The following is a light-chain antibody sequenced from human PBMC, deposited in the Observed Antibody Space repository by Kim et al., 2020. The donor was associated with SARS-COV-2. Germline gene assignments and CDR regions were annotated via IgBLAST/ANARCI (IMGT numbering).Light chain of an antibody. Sequence: SPRERATPSCRASQSGSSNLAWYQPKPGQAPRLRIYGASNRATGIPARFSGSGSGTEFTLTISSLQSEDFAVYYCQQYNNWPPRTFGQGTKVDIK. CDR1: QSGSSN. V-gene: IGKV3-15*01. J-gene: IGKJ1*01. CDR3: QQYNNWPPRT. CDR2: GAS.